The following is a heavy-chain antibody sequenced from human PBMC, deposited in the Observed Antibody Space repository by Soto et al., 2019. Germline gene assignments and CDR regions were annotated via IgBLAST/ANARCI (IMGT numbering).Heavy chain of an antibody. CDR2: IYFSGST. V-gene: IGHV4-39*01. Sequence: SETLSLTCTVSGGSISSSSYYWGWIRQPPGKGLEWIVSIYFSGSTYYNPSLKSRVTISVDTSKNQFSLKLSSVTAADTALYYCVIDPSLSYGDFPTNWFDPWGQGTLVTVSS. J-gene: IGHJ5*02. CDR3: VIDPSLSYGDFPTNWFDP. CDR1: GGSISSSSYY. D-gene: IGHD4-17*01.